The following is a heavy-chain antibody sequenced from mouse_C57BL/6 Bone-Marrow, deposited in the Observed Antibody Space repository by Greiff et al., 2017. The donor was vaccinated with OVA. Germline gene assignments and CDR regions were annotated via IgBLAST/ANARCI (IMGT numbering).Heavy chain of an antibody. V-gene: IGHV1-54*01. D-gene: IGHD1-1*01. CDR1: GYAFTNYL. J-gene: IGHJ4*01. CDR3: ASSITTVVAHYYAMDY. Sequence: QVQLQQSGAELVRPGTSVKVSCKASGYAFTNYLIEWVKQRPGQGLEWIGVINPGSGGTNYNEKFKGKATLTADKSSSTAYMQLSSLTSEDSAVYFCASSITTVVAHYYAMDYWGQGTSVTVSS. CDR2: INPGSGGT.